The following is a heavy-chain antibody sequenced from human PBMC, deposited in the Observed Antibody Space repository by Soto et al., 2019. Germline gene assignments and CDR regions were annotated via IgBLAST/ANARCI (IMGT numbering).Heavy chain of an antibody. CDR2: VSAYNGNT. D-gene: IGHD6-13*01. CDR3: ARAISSQDCVDV. CDR1: AYTFTTYG. Sequence: QVQLVQSGAEMKQPGASVKVSCEASAYTFTTYGITWVRQAPGQGLEWMGWVSAYNGNTNYAQKLQGRVTMTTDTSTRTAYMELRSLRSDDTAVYYCARAISSQDCVDVWGQGTTVTVSS. J-gene: IGHJ6*02. V-gene: IGHV1-18*01.